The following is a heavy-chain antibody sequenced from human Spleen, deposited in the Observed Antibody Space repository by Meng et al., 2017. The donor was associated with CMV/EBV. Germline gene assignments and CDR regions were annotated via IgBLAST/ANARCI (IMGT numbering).Heavy chain of an antibody. CDR1: GGPISSYY. J-gene: IGHJ4*02. V-gene: IGHV4-4*07. Sequence: QESVPGLVNPSAPLSLTGTGSGGPISSYYLSVIRQPAGMGLEWIGRIYTSGSTNYNPSLKSRVTMSVDTSKNQFSLKLSSVTAADTAVYYCARVGQWLPIDYWGQGTLVTVSS. D-gene: IGHD6-19*01. CDR2: IYTSGST. CDR3: ARVGQWLPIDY.